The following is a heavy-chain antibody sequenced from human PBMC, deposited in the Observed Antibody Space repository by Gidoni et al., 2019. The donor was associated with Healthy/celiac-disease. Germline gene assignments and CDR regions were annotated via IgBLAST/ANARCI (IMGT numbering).Heavy chain of an antibody. D-gene: IGHD6-19*01. CDR3: ARSASSGWFPYYYYGMDV. CDR1: GFTSSSFW. Sequence: EVQLVESGGGLVQPGGSLRLSCAASGFTSSSFWMSWVRQAPGKGLEWVANIKQDGSEKYYVDSVKGRFTISRDNAKNSLYLQMNSLRAEDTAVYYCARSASSGWFPYYYYGMDVWGQGTTVTVSS. V-gene: IGHV3-7*01. J-gene: IGHJ6*02. CDR2: IKQDGSEK.